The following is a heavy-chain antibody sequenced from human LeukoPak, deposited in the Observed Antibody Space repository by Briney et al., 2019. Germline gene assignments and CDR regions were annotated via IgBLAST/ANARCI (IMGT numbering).Heavy chain of an antibody. CDR2: ISAYNGNT. D-gene: IGHD3-3*01. V-gene: IGHV1-18*01. CDR3: ARSITIFGVVIYYFDY. Sequence: ASVKVSCKASGGTFSNYAINWVRQAPGQGLEWMGWISAYNGNTNYAQKLQGRVTMTTDTSTSTAYMELRSLRSDDTAVYYCARSITIFGVVIYYFDYWGQGTLVTVSS. J-gene: IGHJ4*02. CDR1: GGTFSNYA.